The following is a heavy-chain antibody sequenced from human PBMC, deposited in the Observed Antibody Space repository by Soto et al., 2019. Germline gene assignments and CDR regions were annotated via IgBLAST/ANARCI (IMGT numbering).Heavy chain of an antibody. J-gene: IGHJ6*03. Sequence: SETLSLTCTVSGGSISSYYWSWIRQPPGKGLEWIGYISFSGITNYNPSLNSRVTISMETSKNQFSLKLSSVTAADTAIYYCGRTTASGYMDVWGKGTTVTVSS. CDR3: GRTTASGYMDV. D-gene: IGHD4-17*01. CDR1: GGSISSYY. CDR2: ISFSGIT. V-gene: IGHV4-59*08.